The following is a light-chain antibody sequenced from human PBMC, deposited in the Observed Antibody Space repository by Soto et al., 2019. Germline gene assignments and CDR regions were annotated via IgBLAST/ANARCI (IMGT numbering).Light chain of an antibody. CDR1: QSLSTSY. V-gene: IGKV3-20*01. CDR3: QNYGRSSLT. Sequence: DIVLTQSPGTLSLSPGERATLSCRASQSLSTSYLAWYQQKPGQAPRLLTYGTSSRSSGIPDRFSGSGSGTDFTLTISRLEPEDFAVYYCQNYGRSSLTFGGGTKVEIK. CDR2: GTS. J-gene: IGKJ4*01.